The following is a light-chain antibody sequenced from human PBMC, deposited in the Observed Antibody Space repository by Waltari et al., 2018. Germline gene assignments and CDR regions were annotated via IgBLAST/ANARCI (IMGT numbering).Light chain of an antibody. CDR1: QSVSRT. Sequence: SCRASQSVSRTLAWDQQKPGQAPRLSIYDASTRATGIADRFSGSGSGTDGSLTISRLEPEEFAVYYCQKYGRLPATFGQGTKVEIK. CDR2: DAS. V-gene: IGKV3-20*01. CDR3: QKYGRLPAT. J-gene: IGKJ1*01.